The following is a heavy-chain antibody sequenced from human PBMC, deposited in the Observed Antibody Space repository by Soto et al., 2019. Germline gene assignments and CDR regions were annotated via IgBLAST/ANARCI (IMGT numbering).Heavy chain of an antibody. CDR2: ISSSSSTI. Sequence: AGGSLRLACAASGFTFSSYSMNWVRQAPGKGLEWVSYISSSSSTIYYADSVKGRFTISRDNAKNSLYLQMNSLRDEDTAVYYCARDIPYYDFWSGPANMFDPWGQGTLVTVSS. CDR1: GFTFSSYS. D-gene: IGHD3-3*01. CDR3: ARDIPYYDFWSGPANMFDP. V-gene: IGHV3-48*02. J-gene: IGHJ5*02.